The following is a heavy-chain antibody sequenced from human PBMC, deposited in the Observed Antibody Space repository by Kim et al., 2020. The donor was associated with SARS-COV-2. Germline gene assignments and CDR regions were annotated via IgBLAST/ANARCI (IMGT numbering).Heavy chain of an antibody. CDR1: GFTFSNAW. CDR3: TTGSRGSSWYYYYYGMDV. V-gene: IGHV3-15*01. J-gene: IGHJ6*02. D-gene: IGHD6-13*01. Sequence: GGSLRLSCAASGFTFSNAWMSWVRQAPGKGLEWVGRIKSKTDGGTTDYAAPVKGRFTISRDDSKNTLYLQMNSLKTEDTAVYYCTTGSRGSSWYYYYYGMDVWGQGTTVTVSS. CDR2: IKSKTDGGTT.